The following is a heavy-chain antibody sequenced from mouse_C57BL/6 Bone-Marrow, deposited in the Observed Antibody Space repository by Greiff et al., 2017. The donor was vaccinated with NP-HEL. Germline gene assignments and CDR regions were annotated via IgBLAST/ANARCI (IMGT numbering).Heavy chain of an antibody. Sequence: EVQLQQSGAELVRPGASVKLSCTASGFNIKDDYMHWVKQRPEQGLEWIGWIDPENGDTEYASKFQGKATITADTSSNTAYLQLSSLTSEDTAVYYCTTGYLYFDYWGQGTTLTVSS. J-gene: IGHJ2*01. CDR1: GFNIKDDY. CDR2: IDPENGDT. D-gene: IGHD5-1*01. CDR3: TTGYLYFDY. V-gene: IGHV14-4*01.